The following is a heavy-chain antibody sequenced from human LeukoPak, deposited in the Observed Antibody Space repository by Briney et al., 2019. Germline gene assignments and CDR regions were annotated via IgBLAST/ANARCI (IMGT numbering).Heavy chain of an antibody. CDR3: ARIVEYSSGWYYYYYGMDV. CDR1: GYTFTTHD. J-gene: IGHJ6*02. Sequence: ASVKVSCKASGYTFTTHDINWVRQATGQGLEWLGWMSPNSGDTGYAQKFQGRVTMTRNTSISTAYMELSSLRSEDTAVYYCARIVEYSSGWYYYYYGMDVWGQGTTVTVSS. V-gene: IGHV1-8*01. CDR2: MSPNSGDT. D-gene: IGHD6-19*01.